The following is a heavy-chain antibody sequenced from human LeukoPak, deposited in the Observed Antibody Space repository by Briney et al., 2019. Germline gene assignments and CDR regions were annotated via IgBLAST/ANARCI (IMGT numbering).Heavy chain of an antibody. J-gene: IGHJ4*02. CDR2: INHSGST. CDR3: ARGSASSSFDY. CDR1: GGSFSGYY. V-gene: IGHV4-34*01. Sequence: SETLSLTCAVYGGSFSGYYWSWIRQPPGKGLEWIGEINHSGSTNYNPSLKSRVTISVDTSKNQFSLKLSSVTAADTAVYYCARGSASSSFDYWGQGTLVTVSS. D-gene: IGHD6-6*01.